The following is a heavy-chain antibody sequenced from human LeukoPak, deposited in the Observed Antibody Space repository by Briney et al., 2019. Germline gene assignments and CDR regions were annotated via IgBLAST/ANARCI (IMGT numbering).Heavy chain of an antibody. CDR3: ARELRTSKNYYYDSSGPMDV. J-gene: IGHJ6*02. CDR2: IYYSGST. CDR1: GGSFSGYY. V-gene: IGHV4-31*11. Sequence: SSETLSLTCAVYGGSFSGYYWSWIRQHPGKGLEWIGYIYYSGSTYYNPSLKSRVTISVDTSKNQFSLKLSSVTAADTAVYYCARELRTSKNYYYDSSGPMDVWGQGTTVTVSS. D-gene: IGHD3-22*01.